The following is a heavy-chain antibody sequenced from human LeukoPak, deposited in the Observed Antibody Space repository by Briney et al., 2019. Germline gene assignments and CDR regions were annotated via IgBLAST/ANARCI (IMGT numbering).Heavy chain of an antibody. Sequence: GESLKISCKGSEYTFTNYWIGWVRQMPGKGLEFMGIIYPGDSDTRYSPSFQGQVTISVDKSINTAYLQWSSLKASDSAMYYCARAGYSNKWDGVDYWGQGTLVTVSS. J-gene: IGHJ4*02. D-gene: IGHD5-12*01. V-gene: IGHV5-51*01. CDR1: EYTFTNYW. CDR2: IYPGDSDT. CDR3: ARAGYSNKWDGVDY.